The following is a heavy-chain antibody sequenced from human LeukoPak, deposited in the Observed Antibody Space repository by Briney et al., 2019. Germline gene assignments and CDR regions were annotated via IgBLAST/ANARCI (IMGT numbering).Heavy chain of an antibody. J-gene: IGHJ4*02. D-gene: IGHD3-10*01. CDR1: GFNVSNNY. CDR3: VATRVCGGVLLRPNCLYFEN. CDR2: IDYSGGNT. Sequence: PGVSLRLSCAASGFNVSNNYMSWVRQAPGKGLEWVSGIDYSGGNTNYADSVLGRSTVSRDNSKNTLYLQMNSLRAEDTAVYYCVATRVCGGVLLRPNCLYFENWGQGTLVSVSS. V-gene: IGHV3-53*01.